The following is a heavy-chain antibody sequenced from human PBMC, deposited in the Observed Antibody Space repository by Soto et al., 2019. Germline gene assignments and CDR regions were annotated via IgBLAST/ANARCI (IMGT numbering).Heavy chain of an antibody. J-gene: IGHJ6*04. CDR1: GFTFSSYG. CDR3: ARPATYYDFWSGYLHSTRESMDV. Sequence: GGSLRLSCAASGFTFSSYGMHWVRQAPGKGLEWVAVIWYDGSNKYYADSVKGRFTISRDNSKNTLYLQMNSLRAEDTAVYYCARPATYYDFWSGYLHSTRESMDVWGKGTTVTVSS. CDR2: IWYDGSNK. V-gene: IGHV3-33*01. D-gene: IGHD3-3*01.